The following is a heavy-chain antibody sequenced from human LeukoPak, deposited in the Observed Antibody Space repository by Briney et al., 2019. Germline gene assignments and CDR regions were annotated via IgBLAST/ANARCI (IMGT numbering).Heavy chain of an antibody. CDR1: GGSFSGYY. CDR3: ARGRLVRGATYDY. CDR2: INHSGST. J-gene: IGHJ4*02. Sequence: PSETLPLTCAVYGGSFSGYYWSWIRQPPGKGLEWIGEINHSGSTNYNPSLKSRVTISVDTSKNQFSLKLSSVTAADTAVYYCARGRLVRGATYDYWGQGTLVTVSS. D-gene: IGHD3-10*01. V-gene: IGHV4-34*01.